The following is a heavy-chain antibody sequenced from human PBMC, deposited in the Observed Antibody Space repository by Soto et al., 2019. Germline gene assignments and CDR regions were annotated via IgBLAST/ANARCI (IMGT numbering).Heavy chain of an antibody. D-gene: IGHD3-22*01. CDR3: ASAHCYDSSGYYYFAFDI. CDR2: ISSSSSTI. J-gene: IGHJ3*02. CDR1: GFTFSSYS. Sequence: GGSLRLSCAASGFTFSSYSMNWVRQAPGKGLEWVSYISSSSSTIYYADSVKGRFTISRDNAKNSLYLQMNSLRDEDTAVYYCASAHCYDSSGYYYFAFDIWGQGTMVTVSS. V-gene: IGHV3-48*02.